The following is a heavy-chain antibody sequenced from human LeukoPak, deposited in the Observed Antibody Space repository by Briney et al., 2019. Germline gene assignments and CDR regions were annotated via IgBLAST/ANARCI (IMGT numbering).Heavy chain of an antibody. J-gene: IGHJ4*02. CDR2: ISGAGGTT. D-gene: IGHD3-22*01. CDR1: GFTFSTFD. V-gene: IGHV3-23*01. CDR3: AKASDFDSSGFPIDVFDF. Sequence: GGSLRLSCAASGFTFSTFDMSWVRQAPGKGLQWVSTISGAGGTTLSADSVKGRFSISRDNSNNKVFLQMNSLRVEDTAVYYCAKASDFDSSGFPIDVFDFWGQGLLVSVAS.